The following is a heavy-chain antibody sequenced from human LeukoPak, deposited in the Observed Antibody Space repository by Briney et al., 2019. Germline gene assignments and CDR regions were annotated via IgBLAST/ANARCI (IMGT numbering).Heavy chain of an antibody. CDR3: AKDFQFHGDYGGMYYYYYMDV. J-gene: IGHJ6*03. V-gene: IGHV3-23*01. CDR2: ISGSGAST. CDR1: GFTFSRPG. Sequence: GGSLRLSCAASGFTFSRPGMSWVRQAPGKGLEWVSCISGSGASTHYADSVKGRFTISRDNSKNTLYLQMNSLRAEDTAVYYCAKDFQFHGDYGGMYYYYYMDVWGKGTTVTISS. D-gene: IGHD4-17*01.